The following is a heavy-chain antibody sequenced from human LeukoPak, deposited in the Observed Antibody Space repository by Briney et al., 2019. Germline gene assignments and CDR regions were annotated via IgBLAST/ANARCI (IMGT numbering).Heavy chain of an antibody. CDR1: GYTLTELS. J-gene: IGHJ5*02. CDR2: FNPEDGET. CDR3: ATQFFTMVRGVISLDWFDP. Sequence: VASVTVSCKVSGYTLTELSMHWVRQAPGKGLEWMGGFNPEDGETIYAQKFQGRVTMTEDTSTDTAYMELSSLRSEDTAVYYCATQFFTMVRGVISLDWFDPWGQGTLVTVSS. V-gene: IGHV1-24*01. D-gene: IGHD3-10*01.